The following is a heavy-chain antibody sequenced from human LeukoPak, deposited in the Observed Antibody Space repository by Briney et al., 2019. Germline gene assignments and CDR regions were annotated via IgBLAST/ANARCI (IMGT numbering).Heavy chain of an antibody. CDR1: GGSISSGDYY. CDR3: ARQRDSGSYYSWFDP. Sequence: SQTLSLTCTVSGGSISSGDYYWSWIRQPPGKGLEWIGYIYYSGSTYYNPSLKSRVTISVDTSKNQFSLKLSSVTAADTAVYYCARQRDSGSYYSWFDPWGQGTLVIVSS. CDR2: IYYSGST. J-gene: IGHJ5*02. V-gene: IGHV4-30-4*01. D-gene: IGHD1-26*01.